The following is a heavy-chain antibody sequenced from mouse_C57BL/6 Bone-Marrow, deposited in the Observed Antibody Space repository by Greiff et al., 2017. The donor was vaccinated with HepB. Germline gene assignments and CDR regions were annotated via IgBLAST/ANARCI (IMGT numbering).Heavy chain of an antibody. D-gene: IGHD2-3*01. CDR2: ISGGGGNT. J-gene: IGHJ4*01. Sequence: EVKLMESGGGLVKPGGSLKLSCAASGFTFSSYTMSWVRQTPEKRLEWVATISGGGGNTYYPDSVKGRFTISRDNAKNTLYLQMSSLRSEDTALYYCARRSDGYYLSLYYAMDYWGQGTSVTVSS. CDR3: ARRSDGYYLSLYYAMDY. CDR1: GFTFSSYT. V-gene: IGHV5-9*01.